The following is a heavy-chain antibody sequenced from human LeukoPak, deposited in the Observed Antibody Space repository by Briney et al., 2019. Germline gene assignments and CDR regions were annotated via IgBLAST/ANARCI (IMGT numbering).Heavy chain of an antibody. Sequence: PSETLSLTCAVSGGSISSGGYSWSWIRQPPGKGLEWIGYIYHSGSTYYNPSLKSRVTISVDTSKNQFSLKLSSVTAADTAVYYCAGGYSYGYIDYWGQGTLVTVSS. CDR3: AGGYSYGYIDY. D-gene: IGHD5-18*01. V-gene: IGHV4-30-2*02. CDR1: GGSISSGGYS. J-gene: IGHJ4*02. CDR2: IYHSGST.